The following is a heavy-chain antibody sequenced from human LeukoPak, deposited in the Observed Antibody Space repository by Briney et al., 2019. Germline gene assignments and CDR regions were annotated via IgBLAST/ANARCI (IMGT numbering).Heavy chain of an antibody. D-gene: IGHD5-18*01. CDR2: ISSSSSYI. Sequence: GGSLRLSCAASGFTFSSYSMNWVRQAPGKGLEWVSSISSSSSYIYYADSVKGRFTISRDNAKNSLYLQMNSLRAEDTAVYHCAGPSGYSYGFFYWGQGTLVTVSS. CDR3: AGPSGYSYGFFY. CDR1: GFTFSSYS. J-gene: IGHJ4*02. V-gene: IGHV3-21*01.